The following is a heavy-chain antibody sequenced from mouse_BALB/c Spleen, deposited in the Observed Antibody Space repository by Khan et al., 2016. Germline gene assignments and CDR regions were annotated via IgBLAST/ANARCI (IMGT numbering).Heavy chain of an antibody. Sequence: EVQLQESGPGLVKPSQSLSLTCTVTGYSITSDYAWNWIRQFPGNKLEWMGYISYSGSTSYNPSLKSRISITRDTSKNQFFLQLNSVTTEDTATSYCAISDGYLFDYWGQGTTLTVSS. D-gene: IGHD2-3*01. CDR1: GYSITSDYA. CDR2: ISYSGST. J-gene: IGHJ2*01. V-gene: IGHV3-2*02. CDR3: AISDGYLFDY.